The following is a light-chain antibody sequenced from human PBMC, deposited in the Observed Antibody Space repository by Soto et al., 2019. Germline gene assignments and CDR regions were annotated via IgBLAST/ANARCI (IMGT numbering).Light chain of an antibody. V-gene: IGLV2-14*03. Sequence: QSVLTQPASVSGSPGQSFTISCTGTSSDVGAHHPVSWYQQHPGKAPKLIIFDVSNRPSGVSNRFSGSKSGNTASLTISGLHAEDDADYYCSSFTDTGTVMFGGGTQLTVL. CDR2: DVS. CDR1: SSDVGAHHP. J-gene: IGLJ3*02. CDR3: SSFTDTGTVM.